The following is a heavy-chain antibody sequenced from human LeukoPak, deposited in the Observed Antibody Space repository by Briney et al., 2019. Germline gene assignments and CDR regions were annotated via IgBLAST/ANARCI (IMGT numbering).Heavy chain of an antibody. Sequence: QPGGSLRLSCAASGFTFSTYWMHWVRQGPGKGLVWVSRINSDGSSADYADSVKGRFTISRDNAKNTLYLQMNSLRAEDTAVYYCVRRAVAATEDYFDYWGQGTLVTVSS. V-gene: IGHV3-74*01. D-gene: IGHD6-19*01. CDR1: GFTFSTYW. J-gene: IGHJ4*02. CDR2: INSDGSSA. CDR3: VRRAVAATEDYFDY.